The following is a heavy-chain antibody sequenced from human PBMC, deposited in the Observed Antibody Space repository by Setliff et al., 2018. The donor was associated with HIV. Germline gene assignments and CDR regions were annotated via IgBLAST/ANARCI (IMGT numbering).Heavy chain of an antibody. D-gene: IGHD3-16*02. V-gene: IGHV4-4*07. Sequence: PSETLSLTCTVSGGSISRYYWSWIRLPAGKGLEWIGSVFYSGSTNYNPSLKSRVTISVDTSKNQCSLKLSSVTAADTALYYCARGSDYIWGNYRFPFDYWGQGTLVTVSS. J-gene: IGHJ4*02. CDR3: ARGSDYIWGNYRFPFDY. CDR2: VFYSGST. CDR1: GGSISRYY.